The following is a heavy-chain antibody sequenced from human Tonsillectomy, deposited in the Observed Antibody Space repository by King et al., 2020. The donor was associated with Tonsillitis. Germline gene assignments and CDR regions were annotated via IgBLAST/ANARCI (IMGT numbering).Heavy chain of an antibody. CDR2: ISYDGSNK. D-gene: IGHD3-3*01. CDR1: GFTFSSYG. Sequence: VQLVESGGGVVQPGRSLRLSCAASGFTFSSYGMHWVRQAPGKGLEWVAVISYDGSNKYYADSVKGRFTISRDNSKNTLYLQMNSLRAEDTAVYHCAKDYYDFWSGHYFYYGMDVWGQGTTVTVSS. J-gene: IGHJ6*02. V-gene: IGHV3-30*18. CDR3: AKDYYDFWSGHYFYYGMDV.